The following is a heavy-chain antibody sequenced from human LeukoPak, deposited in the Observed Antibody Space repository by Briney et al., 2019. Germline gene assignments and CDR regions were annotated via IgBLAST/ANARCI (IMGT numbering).Heavy chain of an antibody. J-gene: IGHJ6*03. CDR1: GYTFTSYD. CDR2: MNPNSGNT. CDR3: ASWNYGSGSCSGYMDV. Sequence: ASVKVSCKASGYTFTSYDINWVRQATGQGLEWMGWMNPNSGNTGYAQKFQGRVTMTRNTSISTAYMELSSLRSEDTAVYYCASWNYGSGSCSGYMDVWGKGTTVTVSS. V-gene: IGHV1-8*01. D-gene: IGHD3-10*01.